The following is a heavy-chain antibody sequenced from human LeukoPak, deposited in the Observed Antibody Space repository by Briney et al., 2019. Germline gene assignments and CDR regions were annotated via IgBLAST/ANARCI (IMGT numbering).Heavy chain of an antibody. V-gene: IGHV4-4*07. CDR1: GGSMSNYY. CDR3: ARFVPYYDFWSDPRGFWFDP. Sequence: SETLSLTCTVSGGSMSNYYWSWIRQSAGKGLEWIGRIYTSGGTNCNPSLKSRVTMSVDTSKNQFSLKLSSVTAADTAVYYCARFVPYYDFWSDPRGFWFDPWGQGTLVTVSS. J-gene: IGHJ5*02. CDR2: IYTSGGT. D-gene: IGHD3-3*01.